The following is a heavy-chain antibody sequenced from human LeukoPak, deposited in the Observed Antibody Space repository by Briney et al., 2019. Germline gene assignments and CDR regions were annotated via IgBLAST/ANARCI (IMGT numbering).Heavy chain of an antibody. D-gene: IGHD4/OR15-4a*01. Sequence: GGSLRLSCAASGFTFSSYGMSWVRQAPGEGLEWVSAVSGSGGSTYYADSVKGRFTISRDNSKNTLYLQMNSLRAEDTAVYYCARRAGAYSHPYDYWGQGTLVTVSS. CDR3: ARRAGAYSHPYDY. CDR2: VSGSGGST. V-gene: IGHV3-23*01. CDR1: GFTFSSYG. J-gene: IGHJ4*02.